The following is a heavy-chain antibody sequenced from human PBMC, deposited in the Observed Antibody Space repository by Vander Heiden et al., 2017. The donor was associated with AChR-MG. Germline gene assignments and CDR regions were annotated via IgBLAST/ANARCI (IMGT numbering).Heavy chain of an antibody. D-gene: IGHD3-10*01. Sequence: EVQLVESGGGLVKPGGSLRLSCAASGFPFSSYSMNWVRHAQGKGLEWVSSISSSSSYIYYADSVKGRFTISRDNAKNSLYLQMNSLRAEDTAVYYCARAWADSPLRMVQGVMGWFDPWGQGTLVTVSS. CDR2: ISSSSSYI. J-gene: IGHJ5*02. V-gene: IGHV3-21*01. CDR3: ARAWADSPLRMVQGVMGWFDP. CDR1: GFPFSSYS.